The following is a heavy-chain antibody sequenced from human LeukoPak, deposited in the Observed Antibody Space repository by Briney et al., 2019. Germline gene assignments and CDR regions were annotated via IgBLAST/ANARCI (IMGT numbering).Heavy chain of an antibody. CDR1: GYTLSHLS. J-gene: IGHJ4*02. Sequence: ASVKVSCKVSGYTLSHLSIHRVRQAPGKRLEWTGGFDPENGETIYAQKFQGRVTMTEDSSTDTAYMDLSSLRSEDTAVYYCATPYGAYGDYEYWGQGTLVTVSS. CDR2: FDPENGET. V-gene: IGHV1-24*01. CDR3: ATPYGAYGDYEY. D-gene: IGHD4-17*01.